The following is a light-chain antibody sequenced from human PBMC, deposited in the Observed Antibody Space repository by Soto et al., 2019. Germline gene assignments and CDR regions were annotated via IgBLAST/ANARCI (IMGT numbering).Light chain of an antibody. CDR3: QHYTSYSEA. CDR1: QTISSW. V-gene: IGKV1-5*03. J-gene: IGKJ1*01. Sequence: DIQMTQSPSTLSGSVGDRVTITCRASQTISSWLAWYQQKPGKAPKLLIYKASTLKSGVPSRLSGSGSGTEFTLTISSLQPDDFATYYGQHYTSYSEAFGQGTKVELK. CDR2: KAS.